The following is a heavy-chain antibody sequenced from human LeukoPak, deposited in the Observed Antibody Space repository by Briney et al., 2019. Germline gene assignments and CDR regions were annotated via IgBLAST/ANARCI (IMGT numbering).Heavy chain of an antibody. J-gene: IGHJ3*02. CDR3: ASGRSDYYLDAFDI. CDR2: ISSTTSTI. CDR1: GFTFSSYN. Sequence: GRSLRLSCAASGFTFSSYNMNWVRQAPGKGLEWVSYISSTTSTIYYADSVKGRFTISRDNAKNSLYLQMNSLRAEDTAVYYCASGRSDYYLDAFDIWGQGTTVTVSS. D-gene: IGHD3-22*01. V-gene: IGHV3-48*04.